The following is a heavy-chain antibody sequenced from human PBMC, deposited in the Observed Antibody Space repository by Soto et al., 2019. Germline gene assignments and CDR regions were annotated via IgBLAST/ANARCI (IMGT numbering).Heavy chain of an antibody. CDR1: GGTFSSYA. CDR3: ARPGVAARVPLCGGNCYWPHQAAFDI. CDR2: IIPIFGTA. Sequence: QVQLVQSGAEVKKPGSSVKVSCKASGGTFSSYAISWVRQAPGQGLEWMGGIIPIFGTANYAQKFQGRVTITADESTSTAYMELSSLRSEDTAVYYCARPGVAARVPLCGGNCYWPHQAAFDIWGQGTMVTVSS. J-gene: IGHJ3*02. V-gene: IGHV1-69*01. D-gene: IGHD2-21*02.